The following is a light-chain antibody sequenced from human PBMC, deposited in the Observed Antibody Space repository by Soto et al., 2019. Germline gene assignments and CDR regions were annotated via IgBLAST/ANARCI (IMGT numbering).Light chain of an antibody. CDR3: QQYRSSPCT. V-gene: IGKV3-20*01. CDR1: QSVSSRS. CDR2: GAS. J-gene: IGKJ1*01. Sequence: EIVLTQSPGTLSLSPGERATLSCRASQSVSSRSLGWYQQQPGQAPRLLIYGASSRATGMPDRFSGSGSGTDFTLTISSLEPEDFAVYYCQQYRSSPCTFGEGTKVEIK.